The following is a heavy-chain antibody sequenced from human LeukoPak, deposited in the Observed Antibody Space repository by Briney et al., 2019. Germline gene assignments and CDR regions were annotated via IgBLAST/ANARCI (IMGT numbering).Heavy chain of an antibody. V-gene: IGHV4-34*01. D-gene: IGHD1-26*01. J-gene: IGHJ4*02. Sequence: SETLSLTCTVSGGSFTVYYWTWIRQSPEKGLEWLGEINHSGSTKYNPSLTSRASISVDTSKNQFSLRLTSVTAADTAVYYCARQRVAADGVGILDYWGLGALVTVSS. CDR1: GGSFTVYY. CDR3: ARQRVAADGVGILDY. CDR2: INHSGST.